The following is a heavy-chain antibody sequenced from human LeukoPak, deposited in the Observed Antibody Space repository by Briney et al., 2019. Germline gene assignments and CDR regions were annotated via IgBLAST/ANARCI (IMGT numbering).Heavy chain of an antibody. D-gene: IGHD3-10*01. Sequence: SETLSLTCTVSGGAISSYYWSWIRQPPGKGLEWIGYIYYSGRTNYNPSLKSRVTISVDTSKNPLSLKLSSVTAADTAVYYCAREGTYGSGSYYNVDYYYYYYMDVWGKGTTVTVSS. V-gene: IGHV4-59*01. CDR1: GGAISSYY. J-gene: IGHJ6*03. CDR2: IYYSGRT. CDR3: AREGTYGSGSYYNVDYYYYYYMDV.